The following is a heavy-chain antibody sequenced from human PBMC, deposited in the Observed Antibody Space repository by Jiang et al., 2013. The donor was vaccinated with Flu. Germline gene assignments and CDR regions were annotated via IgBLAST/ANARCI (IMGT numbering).Heavy chain of an antibody. Sequence: GASVKVSCKASGYSFTGYYMHWVRQAPGQGLEWMGWINPNSGGTNYAQKFQGRVTMTRDTSISTAYMELSRLRSDDTAVYYCARDNRPIVLLWFGARKGDAFDIWGQGTMVTVSS. CDR2: INPNSGGT. V-gene: IGHV1-2*02. CDR1: GYSFTGYY. CDR3: ARDNRPIVLLWFGARKGDAFDI. D-gene: IGHD3-10*01. J-gene: IGHJ3*02.